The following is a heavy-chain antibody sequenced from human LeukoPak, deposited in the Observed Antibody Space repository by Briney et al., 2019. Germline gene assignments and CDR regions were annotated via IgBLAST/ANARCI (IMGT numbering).Heavy chain of an antibody. CDR2: FDPEDGET. CDR3: ATDVQLELQLHWYFDL. Sequence: GASAKVSCKVSGYTLTELSMHWVRQAPGKGLEWMGGFDPEDGETIYAQKFQGRVTMTEDTSTDTAYMELSSLRSEDTAVYYCATDVQLELQLHWYFDLWGRGTLVTVSS. CDR1: GYTLTELS. V-gene: IGHV1-24*01. J-gene: IGHJ2*01. D-gene: IGHD1-7*01.